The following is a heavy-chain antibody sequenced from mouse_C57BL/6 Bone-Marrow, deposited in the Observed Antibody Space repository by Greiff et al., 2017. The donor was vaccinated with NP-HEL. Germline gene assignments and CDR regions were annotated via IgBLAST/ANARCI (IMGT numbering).Heavy chain of an antibody. J-gene: IGHJ4*01. CDR3: ARLYPDY. Sequence: VQLQQPGAELVKPGASVKLSCKASGYTFTSYWMQWVKQRPGQGLEWIGEIDPSDSYTNYNQKFKGKATLTVDTSSSTAYMQLSSLTSADSAVYYCARLYPDYWGQGTSVTVSA. D-gene: IGHD2-3*01. V-gene: IGHV1-50*01. CDR2: IDPSDSYT. CDR1: GYTFTSYW.